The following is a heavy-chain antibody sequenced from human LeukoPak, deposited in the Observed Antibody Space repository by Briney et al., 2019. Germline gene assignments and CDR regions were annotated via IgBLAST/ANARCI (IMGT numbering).Heavy chain of an antibody. D-gene: IGHD6-13*01. J-gene: IGHJ4*02. CDR3: ATSTAAVGTFCY. V-gene: IGHV4-34*01. CDR2: IYYSGST. Sequence: SETLSLTCAVYGGSFGGYYWSWIRQAPGKGLEWIGEIYYSGSTNYDPSLKSRVAISLDTSKNQFSLKLNSVTAADTAVYYCATSTAAVGTFCYWGRGTLVTVSS. CDR1: GGSFGGYY.